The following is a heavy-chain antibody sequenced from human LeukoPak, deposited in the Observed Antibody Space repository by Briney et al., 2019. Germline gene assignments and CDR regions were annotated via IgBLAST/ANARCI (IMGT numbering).Heavy chain of an antibody. Sequence: GGSLRLSCAASGFTVSSNYMSWVRQAPGKGLEWVSSIYIGGSTYYADSVKGRFTISRDNPNNTLYLQMHSLRAEGTAVYYCAREISRFGIWGQGTLVTVSS. CDR2: IYIGGST. D-gene: IGHD3-16*01. CDR3: AREISRFGI. J-gene: IGHJ4*02. V-gene: IGHV3-66*01. CDR1: GFTVSSNY.